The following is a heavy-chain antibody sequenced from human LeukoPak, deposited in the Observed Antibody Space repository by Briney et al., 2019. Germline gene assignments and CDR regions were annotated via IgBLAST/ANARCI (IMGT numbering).Heavy chain of an antibody. CDR3: ASRRDSSGYYYAVRNDAFDI. D-gene: IGHD3-22*01. CDR1: GGSFSGYY. J-gene: IGHJ3*02. Sequence: PSETLSLTCAVYGGSFSGYYWSWIRQPPGKGLEWIGEINHSGSTNYNPSFKSRLTILIDTSKHQFSLKLSSVTAADTAVYYCASRRDSSGYYYAVRNDAFDIWGPGTMVTVSS. V-gene: IGHV4-34*01. CDR2: INHSGST.